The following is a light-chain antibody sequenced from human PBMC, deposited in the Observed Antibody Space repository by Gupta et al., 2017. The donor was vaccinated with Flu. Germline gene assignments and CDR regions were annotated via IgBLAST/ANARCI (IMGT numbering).Light chain of an antibody. CDR3: ETWDDSLSGRV. J-gene: IGLJ2*01. CDR2: SIN. CDR1: SSNIGSNP. V-gene: IGLV1-44*01. Sequence: SSSNIGSNPVNWYQHLPRTAPKLLIYSINLRPSGVPDRFSGSKSGTSASLAISGLQAEDEADYYCETWDDSLSGRVFGGGTRLTVL.